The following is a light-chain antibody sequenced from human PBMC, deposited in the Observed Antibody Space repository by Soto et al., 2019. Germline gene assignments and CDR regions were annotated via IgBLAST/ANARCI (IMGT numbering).Light chain of an antibody. Sequence: EIVLTQSPATLSLSPGERATLSCRASQSVGSFLAWYQQKSGQTPRLLIYEASNRATGIPARFSGSGSGTDFTLTISSLEPEDFAVYYCQHRSNWLGTFGPGTKVDIK. CDR3: QHRSNWLGT. J-gene: IGKJ3*01. V-gene: IGKV3-11*01. CDR1: QSVGSF. CDR2: EAS.